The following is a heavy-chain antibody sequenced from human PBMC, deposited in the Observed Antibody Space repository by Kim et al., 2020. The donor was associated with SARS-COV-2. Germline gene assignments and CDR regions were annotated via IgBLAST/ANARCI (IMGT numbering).Heavy chain of an antibody. V-gene: IGHV3-23*01. J-gene: IGHJ4*02. Sequence: DSVKGRFTISRDNSKNTLYLQMNSLRAEDTAVYYCAKGPTTVTTYGGRYWGQGTLVTVSS. CDR3: AKGPTTVTTYGGRY. D-gene: IGHD4-17*01.